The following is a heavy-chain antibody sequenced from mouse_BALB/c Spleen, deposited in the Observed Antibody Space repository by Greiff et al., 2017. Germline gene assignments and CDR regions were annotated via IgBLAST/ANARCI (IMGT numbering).Heavy chain of an antibody. CDR3: ARKGNYGVPFDY. D-gene: IGHD2-1*01. J-gene: IGHJ2*01. V-gene: IGHV1-54*01. Sequence: QVQLQQSGAELVRPGTSVKVSCKASGYAFTNYLIEWVKQRPGQGLEWIGVINPGSGGTNYNEKFKGKATLTADKSSSTAYMQLSSLTSDDSAVYFCARKGNYGVPFDYWGQGTTLTVSS. CDR1: GYAFTNYL. CDR2: INPGSGGT.